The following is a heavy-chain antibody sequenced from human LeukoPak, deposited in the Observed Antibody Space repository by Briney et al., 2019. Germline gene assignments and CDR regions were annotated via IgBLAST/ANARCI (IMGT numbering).Heavy chain of an antibody. J-gene: IGHJ5*02. V-gene: IGHV4-30-2*01. CDR3: ARARVVVAANGNYNWFDP. Sequence: PSETLSLTCAVSGGSISSGGYSWSRLRQAPGKGLEWIGNIYHSGSTYYNPSLKSRVTISVDRSKNQFSLKLSSVTAADTAVYYCARARVVVAANGNYNWFDPSGQRTLVTVSS. CDR2: IYHSGST. D-gene: IGHD2-15*01. CDR1: GGSISSGGYS.